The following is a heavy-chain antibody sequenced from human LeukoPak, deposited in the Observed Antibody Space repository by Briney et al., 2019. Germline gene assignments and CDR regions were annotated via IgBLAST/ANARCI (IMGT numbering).Heavy chain of an antibody. V-gene: IGHV1-46*01. CDR2: INPSGGST. CDR1: GYTFTSYY. D-gene: IGHD4-17*01. Sequence: ASVKVSCKASGYTFTSYYMHWVRQAPGQGLEWMGIINPSGGSTSYAQKFQGRVTMTRDTSTSTVYMELSSLRSEDTAVYYCARTAVTPGSSDAFDIWGQGTMVTVSS. CDR3: ARTAVTPGSSDAFDI. J-gene: IGHJ3*02.